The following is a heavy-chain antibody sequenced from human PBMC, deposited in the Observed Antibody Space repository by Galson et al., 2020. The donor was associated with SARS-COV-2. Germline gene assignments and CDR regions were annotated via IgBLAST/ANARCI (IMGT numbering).Heavy chain of an antibody. CDR2: ISGSGGST. Sequence: GGSLRLSCAASGFTFSSYAMSWVRQAPGKGLEWVSAISGSGGSTYYADSVKGRFTISRDNSKNTLYLQMNSLRAEDTAVYYCAKDQANQEGGYSGYSDAFDIWGQGTMVTVSS. CDR1: GFTFSSYA. V-gene: IGHV3-23*01. CDR3: AKDQANQEGGYSGYSDAFDI. D-gene: IGHD5-12*01. J-gene: IGHJ3*02.